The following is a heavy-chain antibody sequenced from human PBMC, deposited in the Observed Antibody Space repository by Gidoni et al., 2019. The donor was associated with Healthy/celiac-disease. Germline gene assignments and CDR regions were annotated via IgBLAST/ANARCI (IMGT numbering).Heavy chain of an antibody. CDR2: IYHSGST. J-gene: IGHJ3*02. Sequence: QVQLQESGPGLVKPSGTLSLTCAVSGGSISSSNWWSWVRQPPGKGLEWIGEIYHSGSTNYNPSLKSRVTISVDKSKNQFSLKLSSVTAADTAVYYCARAEVMVVVVPTTGHFWAFDIWGQGTMVTVSS. CDR1: GGSISSSNW. D-gene: IGHD3-22*01. V-gene: IGHV4-4*02. CDR3: ARAEVMVVVVPTTGHFWAFDI.